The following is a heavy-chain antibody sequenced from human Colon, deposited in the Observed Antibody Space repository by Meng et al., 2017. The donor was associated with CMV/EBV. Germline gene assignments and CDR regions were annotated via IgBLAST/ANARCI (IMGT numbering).Heavy chain of an antibody. CDR1: GGSVSSGSYY. J-gene: IGHJ4*02. V-gene: IGHV4-61*01. Sequence: GSLRLSCSVSGGSVSSGSYYWSWIRQPPGKGLEWIGYMSYSGTSHYNPSLKSRVTISVDTSKNQFSLKLSSVTAADTAAYYCARPPYYSDSSGYHRSDYFDYWGQGTLVTVSS. CDR3: ARPPYYSDSSGYHRSDYFDY. CDR2: MSYSGTS. D-gene: IGHD3-22*01.